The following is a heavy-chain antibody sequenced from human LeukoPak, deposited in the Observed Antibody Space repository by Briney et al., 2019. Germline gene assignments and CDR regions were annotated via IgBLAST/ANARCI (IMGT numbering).Heavy chain of an antibody. CDR3: ARGIYSSGPYYFDY. Sequence: ASVKVSCKVSGYTLTELSMHWVRQAPGKGLEWMGGFDPEDGETIYAQKFQGRVTMTEDTSTDTAYMELSSLRSEDTVVYYCARGIYSSGPYYFDYWGQGTLVTVSS. CDR2: FDPEDGET. J-gene: IGHJ4*02. V-gene: IGHV1-24*01. D-gene: IGHD6-19*01. CDR1: GYTLTELS.